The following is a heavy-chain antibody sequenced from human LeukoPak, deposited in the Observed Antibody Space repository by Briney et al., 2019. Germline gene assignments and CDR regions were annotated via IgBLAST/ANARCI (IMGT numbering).Heavy chain of an antibody. D-gene: IGHD5-18*01. CDR1: GGSISSGDYY. CDR3: ARDRYSYGHFDY. V-gene: IGHV4-30-4*01. CDR2: IYYSGST. Sequence: SQTLSLTCTVSGGSISSGDYYWSWIRQPPGKGLEWIGYIYYSGSTYYNPSLKSRVTISVDTSKNQFSLKLSSVTAADTAVYYCARDRYSYGHFDYWGQGTLVTVSS. J-gene: IGHJ4*02.